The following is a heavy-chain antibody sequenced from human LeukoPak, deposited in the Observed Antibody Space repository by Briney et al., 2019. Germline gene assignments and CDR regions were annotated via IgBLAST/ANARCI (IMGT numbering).Heavy chain of an antibody. V-gene: IGHV4-39*01. CDR1: GGSISSSSAY. CDR2: IYCSKNT. CDR3: VSPRGFSYGYFDY. J-gene: IGHJ4*02. D-gene: IGHD5-18*01. Sequence: SETLSLTCTVSGGSISSSSAYWGWIRQPPGKGLEWIGSIYCSKNTYYNPSLKSRVTISADTSKNQFSLTLGSVSATDTAVYYCVSPRGFSYGYFDYWGQGTLVTVSS.